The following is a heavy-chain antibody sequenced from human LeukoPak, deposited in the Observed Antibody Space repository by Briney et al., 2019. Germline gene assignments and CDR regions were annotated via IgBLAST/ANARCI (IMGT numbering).Heavy chain of an antibody. CDR3: ARGGIAVAGTVPLFDY. J-gene: IGHJ4*02. Sequence: PSETLSLTCTVSGGSISSYYWSWIRQPPGKGLEWIGYIYYSGSTNYNPSLKSRVTISVDTSKNQFSLKLSSVTAADTAAYYCARGGIAVAGTVPLFDYWGQGTLVTVSS. CDR2: IYYSGST. CDR1: GGSISSYY. D-gene: IGHD6-19*01. V-gene: IGHV4-59*01.